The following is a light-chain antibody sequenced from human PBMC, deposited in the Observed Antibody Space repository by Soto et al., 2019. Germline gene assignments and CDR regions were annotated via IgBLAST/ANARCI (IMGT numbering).Light chain of an antibody. CDR3: SSYAGSNNLRV. Sequence: QSALTQPPSASGSPGQSVTISCTGTISDVGGYNYVSWYQQHPGKAPKLMIYEVSKRPSGVPDRFSGSKSGNTASLTVSGLQAEDEADYYCSSYAGSNNLRVFGTGTKVTV. V-gene: IGLV2-8*01. J-gene: IGLJ1*01. CDR2: EVS. CDR1: ISDVGGYNY.